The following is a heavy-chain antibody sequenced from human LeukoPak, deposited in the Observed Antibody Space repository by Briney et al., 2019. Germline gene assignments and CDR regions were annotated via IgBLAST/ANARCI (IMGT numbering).Heavy chain of an antibody. CDR1: GASISSYY. CDR3: ARDIRTVVPTSRDAFDV. J-gene: IGHJ3*01. V-gene: IGHV4-4*07. CDR2: VYTSGST. D-gene: IGHD2-2*01. Sequence: PSETLSLTCTVSGASISSYYWSWIRQPAGKGLEWIGRVYTSGSTNYNPSLKSRVTLSVDTSENQFSLKVNSVTAADTAVYYCARDIRTVVPTSRDAFDVWGQGTMVTVSS.